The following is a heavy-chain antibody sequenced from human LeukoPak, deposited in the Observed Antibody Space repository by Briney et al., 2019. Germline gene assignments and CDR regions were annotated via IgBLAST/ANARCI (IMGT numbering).Heavy chain of an antibody. D-gene: IGHD3-22*01. CDR1: GGSISSSNW. Sequence: SSGTLSLTCAVSGGSISSSNWWSWVRQPPGKGLEWIGEIYHSGSTDYNPSLKSRVTISVDKSKNQFSLKLSSVTAADTAVYYCARDQSTEHYYDSSGTFDYWGQGTLVTVSS. CDR3: ARDQSTEHYYDSSGTFDY. CDR2: IYHSGST. V-gene: IGHV4-4*02. J-gene: IGHJ4*02.